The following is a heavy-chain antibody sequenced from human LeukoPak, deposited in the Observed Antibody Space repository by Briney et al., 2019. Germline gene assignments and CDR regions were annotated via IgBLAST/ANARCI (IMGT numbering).Heavy chain of an antibody. Sequence: SETLSLTCSVFRGSINSGDSFWSWIRQSAGGGLEWIGYIRSSGTTLYNGSLKSRVTISADVSKNQFSLKMNSVTAADTAVYYCARGVIAAAGISLDYWGQGTLVTVSS. D-gene: IGHD6-13*01. CDR1: RGSINSGDSF. V-gene: IGHV4-30-4*02. CDR2: IRSSGTT. J-gene: IGHJ4*02. CDR3: ARGVIAAAGISLDY.